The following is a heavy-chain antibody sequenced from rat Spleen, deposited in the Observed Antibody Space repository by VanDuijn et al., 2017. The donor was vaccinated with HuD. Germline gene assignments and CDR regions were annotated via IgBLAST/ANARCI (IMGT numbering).Heavy chain of an antibody. D-gene: IGHD1-1*01. CDR3: ASHEDYSGLDY. V-gene: IGHV5-7*01. J-gene: IGHJ2*01. Sequence: EVQLVESGGGLVQPGRSLKLSCAASGFTFSDYYMAWVRQAPTKGLEWVATISYDGSTTYYRDSVKGRFTISRDNAKSTLYLQMDSLRSEDTATYYCASHEDYSGLDYWGQGVMVTVSS. CDR1: GFTFSDYY. CDR2: ISYDGSTT.